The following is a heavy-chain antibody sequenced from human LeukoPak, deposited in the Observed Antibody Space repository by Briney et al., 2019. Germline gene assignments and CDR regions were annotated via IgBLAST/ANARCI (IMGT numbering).Heavy chain of an antibody. J-gene: IGHJ3*02. CDR3: ARGRDGYNLIDAFDI. CDR2: INWNGSIT. CDR1: GFIFDDYG. D-gene: IGHD5-24*01. Sequence: PGGSLRLSCAASGFIFDDYGMSWVRQAPGKGLEWVSGINWNGSITGYADSVKGRFTISRDNAKNSLYLQTNSLRAEDTAVYYCARGRDGYNLIDAFDIWGQGTMVTVSS. V-gene: IGHV3-20*04.